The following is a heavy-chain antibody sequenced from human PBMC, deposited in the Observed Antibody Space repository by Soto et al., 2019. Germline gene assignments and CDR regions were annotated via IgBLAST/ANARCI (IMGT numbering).Heavy chain of an antibody. CDR1: GGTLSNYG. J-gene: IGHJ4*02. V-gene: IGHV1-69*13. D-gene: IGHD6-13*01. Sequence: GASVKVSFRASGGTLSNYGLSWVRQALGHGLQWMGGIIPLFGTLHSAREFQDRVTITADQAAGTASMDLRSLTYDDTAVYFCATTPFNMASAGSYYFDSWGQGILGHRLL. CDR3: ATTPFNMASAGSYYFDS. CDR2: IIPLFGTL.